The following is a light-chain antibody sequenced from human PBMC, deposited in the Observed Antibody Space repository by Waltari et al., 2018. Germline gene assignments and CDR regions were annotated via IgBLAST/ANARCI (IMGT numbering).Light chain of an antibody. CDR2: SAS. J-gene: IGKJ3*01. Sequence: DIQMTQSPPSLSASVGDRVTGTCRASHSIITYLNWYQQRPGKAPKVLIYSASILQSGAPSRFRGSGSGTEFTLTITNLQPEDFATYYCQQSFSTPFTFGPGTRVDIK. CDR3: QQSFSTPFT. V-gene: IGKV1-39*01. CDR1: HSIITY.